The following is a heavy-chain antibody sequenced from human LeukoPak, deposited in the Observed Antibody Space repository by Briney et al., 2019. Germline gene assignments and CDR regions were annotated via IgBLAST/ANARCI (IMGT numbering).Heavy chain of an antibody. J-gene: IGHJ4*02. CDR1: GGSITSYY. CDR3: ARDKVPGDY. D-gene: IGHD2-2*01. CDR2: IYYSGSA. V-gene: IGHV4-59*01. Sequence: SETLSLTCTVSGGSITSYYWNWIRQPLGKGLEWIGYIYYSGSADYNPSLKSRVTISVDTSKNQFSLKLSSVTAADTAVYYCARDKVPGDYWGQGTLVTVFS.